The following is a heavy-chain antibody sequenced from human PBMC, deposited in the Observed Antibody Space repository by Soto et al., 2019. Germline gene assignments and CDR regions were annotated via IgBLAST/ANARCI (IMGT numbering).Heavy chain of an antibody. J-gene: IGHJ5*02. Sequence: PSETLSLTCTVSGASLSSGGYFYTWVRQPPGKGLEWLGYIYDSGGTNYNPYLKSRVTISLDKSKSQFSLRLISVTAADTDVYYCTREQSDDNYFDPWGQGTLVTVSS. CDR1: GASLSSGGYF. D-gene: IGHD6-19*01. CDR2: IYDSGGT. V-gene: IGHV4-61*08. CDR3: TREQSDDNYFDP.